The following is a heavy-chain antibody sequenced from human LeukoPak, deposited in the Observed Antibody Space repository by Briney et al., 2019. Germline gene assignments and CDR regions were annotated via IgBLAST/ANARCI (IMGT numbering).Heavy chain of an antibody. Sequence: GESLKISGKGSGYTFTNYWIGWVRQMPGKGLEWMGIIYPGDSHTIYSPSFQGQVTISADKSISTAYLQWSSLKASDTAMYYCARTLLVGASDYWGQGTLVTVSS. J-gene: IGHJ4*02. V-gene: IGHV5-51*01. CDR3: ARTLLVGASDY. CDR1: GYTFTNYW. D-gene: IGHD1-26*01. CDR2: IYPGDSHT.